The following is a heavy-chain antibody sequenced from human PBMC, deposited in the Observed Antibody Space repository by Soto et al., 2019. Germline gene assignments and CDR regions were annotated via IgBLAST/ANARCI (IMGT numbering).Heavy chain of an antibody. CDR2: ISSSSSYI. V-gene: IGHV3-21*01. D-gene: IGHD2-15*01. CDR3: ARAALRLAYYYYGMDV. Sequence: ESGVGLVKPGGSLRLSCAASGFTFSSYSMNWVRQAPGKGLEWVSSISSSSSYIYYADSVKGRFTISRDNAKNSLYLQMNSLRAEDTAVYYCARAALRLAYYYYGMDVWGQGTTVTVSS. J-gene: IGHJ6*02. CDR1: GFTFSSYS.